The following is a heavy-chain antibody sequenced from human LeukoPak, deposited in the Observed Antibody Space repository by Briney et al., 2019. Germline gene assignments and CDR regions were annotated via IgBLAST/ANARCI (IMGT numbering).Heavy chain of an antibody. CDR2: LYSGGSA. CDR3: ARDRGPYYYDC. V-gene: IGHV3-66*01. CDR1: GFTFSTYS. J-gene: IGHJ4*02. D-gene: IGHD5-12*01. Sequence: GGSLRLSCAASGFTFSTYSMNWVRQAPGKGLERVSVLYSGGSANYADSVKGRFTISRDTSKNTLYLQMNSLRAEDTAVYYCARDRGPYYYDCWGQGTLVTVSS.